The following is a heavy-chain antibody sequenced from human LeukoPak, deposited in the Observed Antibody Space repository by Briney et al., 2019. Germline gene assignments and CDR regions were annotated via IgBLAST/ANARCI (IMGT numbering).Heavy chain of an antibody. J-gene: IGHJ4*02. V-gene: IGHV3-21*01. D-gene: IGHD2-2*01. CDR1: GFTFSSYS. CDR2: ISSSSSYI. Sequence: GGSLRLSCAASGFTFSSYSMNWVRQAPGKGLEWVSAISSSSSYIYYADSVKGRFTISRDSAKNSLYLQMNSLRAEDTAVYYCARDQGYCSSTSCYSDHWGQGTLVTVSS. CDR3: ARDQGYCSSTSCYSDH.